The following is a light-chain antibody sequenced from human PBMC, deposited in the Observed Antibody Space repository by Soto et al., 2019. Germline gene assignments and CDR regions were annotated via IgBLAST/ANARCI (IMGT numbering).Light chain of an antibody. V-gene: IGKV1-39*01. CDR1: QNIARY. J-gene: IGKJ1*01. CDR3: QQTYIFPWT. Sequence: DIQMTQSPSSLSASVGDRVTITCRASQNIARYFNWYQQKPGRAPNLLIHAASTLQGGVPSRFSGSGSGTDFTLTITGLQAEDFATYYCQQTYIFPWTFGQGTKVDIK. CDR2: AAS.